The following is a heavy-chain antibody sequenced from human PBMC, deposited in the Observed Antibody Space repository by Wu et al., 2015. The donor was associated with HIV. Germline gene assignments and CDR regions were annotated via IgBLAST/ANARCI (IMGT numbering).Heavy chain of an antibody. CDR2: INPNSGGT. J-gene: IGHJ3*02. CDR3: ARDCGYVRWEQPPDAFDI. CDR1: GYTFTGYY. D-gene: IGHD1-26*01. Sequence: QVQLVQSGAEVKKPGASVKVSCKASGYTFTGYYMHWVRQAPGQGLEWMGWINPNSGGTNYAQKFQGRVTMTRDTSISTAYMELSRLRSDDTAVYYCARDCGYVRWEQPPDAFDIWGQGTMVTVSS. V-gene: IGHV1-2*02.